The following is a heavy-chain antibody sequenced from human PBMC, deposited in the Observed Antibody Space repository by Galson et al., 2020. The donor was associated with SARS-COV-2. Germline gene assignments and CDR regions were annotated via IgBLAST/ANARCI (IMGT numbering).Heavy chain of an antibody. CDR3: ARAPLGVAGPHRYDS. V-gene: IGHV4-4*02. D-gene: IGHD3-3*01. J-gene: IGHJ5*01. CDR2: IFHRGAA. CDR1: GGSISSPIW. Sequence: SQTLSLTCGVSGGSISSPIWWSWVRQPPGKGLEWIGEIFHRGAANYSPSLRGRATISVDKSKNQLSLKLNSVTAADTAVYYCARAPLGVAGPHRYDSWGQGALVTVSS.